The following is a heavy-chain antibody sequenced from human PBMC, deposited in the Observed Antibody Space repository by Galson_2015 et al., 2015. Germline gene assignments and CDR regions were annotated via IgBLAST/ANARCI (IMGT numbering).Heavy chain of an antibody. CDR1: GFTFSSYS. D-gene: IGHD4-11*01. CDR2: ISSSSSYI. CDR3: ARDGRGHDYSLWFDP. V-gene: IGHV3-21*01. J-gene: IGHJ5*02. Sequence: SLRLSCAASGFTFSSYSMNWVRQAPGKGLEWVSSISSSSSYIYYADSVKGRFTISRDNAKNSLYLQMNSLRAEDTAVYYCARDGRGHDYSLWFDPWGQGTLVTVSS.